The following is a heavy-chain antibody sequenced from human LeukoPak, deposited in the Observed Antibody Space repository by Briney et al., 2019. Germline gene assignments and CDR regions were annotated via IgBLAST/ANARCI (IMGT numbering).Heavy chain of an antibody. Sequence: GGSLRLSCAASGFTFISYWMHRVRQAPGKGLVWVSRINSDGSTTSHADSVKGRFTISRDNAKNTLFLQMNSLRAEDTAVYYCARGGSSSWYGSWGQGTLVTVSS. D-gene: IGHD6-13*01. CDR1: GFTFISYW. CDR2: INSDGSTT. CDR3: ARGGSSSWYGS. J-gene: IGHJ5*01. V-gene: IGHV3-74*01.